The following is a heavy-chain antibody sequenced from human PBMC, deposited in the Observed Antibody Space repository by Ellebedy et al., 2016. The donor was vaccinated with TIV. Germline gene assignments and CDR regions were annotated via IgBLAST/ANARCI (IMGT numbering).Heavy chain of an antibody. CDR3: ARDLDKSSGWYGGAAY. CDR2: ISYDGSSK. CDR1: GFTFNSYA. D-gene: IGHD6-19*01. Sequence: GESLKISCAASGFTFNSYAMHWVRQAPGKGLEWVAVISYDGSSKYYADSVKGRFTISRDNSMTTLYLEMNGLRAEDTAVYYCARDLDKSSGWYGGAAYWGQGTLVTVSS. V-gene: IGHV3-30-3*01. J-gene: IGHJ4*02.